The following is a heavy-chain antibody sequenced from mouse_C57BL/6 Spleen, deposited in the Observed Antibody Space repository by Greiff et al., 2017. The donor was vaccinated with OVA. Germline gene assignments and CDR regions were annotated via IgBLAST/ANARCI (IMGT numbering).Heavy chain of an antibody. Sequence: QVQLKQPGAELVKPGASVKVSCKASGYTFTSYWMHWVKQRPGQGLEWIGRIHPSDSDTNYNQKFKGKATLTVDKSSSTAYMQLSSLTSEDSAVYYCAIGALHMADSGVSYWGQGTLVTVSA. D-gene: IGHD2-10*01. CDR1: GYTFTSYW. V-gene: IGHV1-74*01. CDR3: AIGALHMADSGVSY. CDR2: IHPSDSDT. J-gene: IGHJ3*01.